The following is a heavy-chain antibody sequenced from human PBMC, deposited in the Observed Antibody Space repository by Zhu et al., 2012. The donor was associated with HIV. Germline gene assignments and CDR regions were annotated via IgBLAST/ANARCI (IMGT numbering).Heavy chain of an antibody. V-gene: IGHV4-38-2*02. CDR1: GYSISSGYY. CDR3: ARDPESYCGGXCYSGWFDP. J-gene: IGHJ5*02. CDR2: IYHSGST. Sequence: QVQLQESGPGLVKPSETLSLTCAVSGYSISSGYYWGWIRQPPGKGLEWIGSIYHSGSTYYNPSLKSRVTISVDTSKNQFSLKLSSVTAADTAVYYCARDPESYCGGXCYSGWFDPWGQGTLVHRLL. D-gene: IGHD2-21*02.